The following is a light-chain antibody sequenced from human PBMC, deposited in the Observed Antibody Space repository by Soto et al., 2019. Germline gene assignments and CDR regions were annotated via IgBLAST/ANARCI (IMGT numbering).Light chain of an antibody. Sequence: EIVLTQSPGTLSLSPGERATLSCRASQSFSSSFLAWYQQRPGQAPRLLIFGASYRATGIPDRFSGSGSGTDFTLTISRLEPEDFAVYYCQHYGNSPPEYTFGPGTKVDIK. CDR2: GAS. V-gene: IGKV3-20*01. J-gene: IGKJ3*01. CDR1: QSFSSSF. CDR3: QHYGNSPPEYT.